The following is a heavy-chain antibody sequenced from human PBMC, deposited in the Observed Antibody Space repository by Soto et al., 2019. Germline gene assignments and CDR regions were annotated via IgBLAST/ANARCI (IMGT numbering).Heavy chain of an antibody. CDR3: AQDGAYGAYRRGDYYFDY. Sequence: GGALRLSCAAAGFTFSSYAMSWVRQAPGKGLEWVSAISGSGGSTYYADSVKGGFTIYRAHPKNTLYLQMHSLRAGDTAVYYCAQDGAYGAYRRGDYYFDYCGQGTLVTVSS. CDR2: ISGSGGST. CDR1: GFTFSSYA. V-gene: IGHV3-23*01. J-gene: IGHJ4*02. D-gene: IGHD4-17*01.